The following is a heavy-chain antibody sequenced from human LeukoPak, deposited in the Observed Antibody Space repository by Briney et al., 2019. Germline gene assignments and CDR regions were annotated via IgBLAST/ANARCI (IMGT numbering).Heavy chain of an antibody. CDR1: GYTFTGYY. V-gene: IGHV1-2*02. D-gene: IGHD3-22*01. Sequence: GASVKVSCKASGYTFTGYYMHWVRQAPGQGLEWMGWINPNSGGTNYAQKFQGRVTMTRDTSISTAYMELSRLRSDDTAVYYCARGLLGGYYDSSAHSPSGYWGQGTLVTVSS. CDR2: INPNSGGT. J-gene: IGHJ4*02. CDR3: ARGLLGGYYDSSAHSPSGY.